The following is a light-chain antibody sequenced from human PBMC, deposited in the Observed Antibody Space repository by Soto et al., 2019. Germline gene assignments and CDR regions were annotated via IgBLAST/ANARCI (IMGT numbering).Light chain of an antibody. J-gene: IGLJ1*01. CDR2: DVS. V-gene: IGLV2-14*01. CDR3: SSYTSSRTYF. CDR1: SSDVGGYNY. Sequence: QSALTQPASVSGSPGQSITISCTGTSSDVGGYNYVSWYQQHPGKAPKLMIYDVSNRPSGVSNHFSGSKSGNTASLTISGFQAEDEADYYCSSYTSSRTYFFGTGTKVTVL.